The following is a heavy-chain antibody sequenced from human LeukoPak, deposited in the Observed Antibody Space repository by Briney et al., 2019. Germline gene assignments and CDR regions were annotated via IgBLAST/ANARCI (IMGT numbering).Heavy chain of an antibody. D-gene: IGHD4-23*01. CDR3: ARVESYGGLAHDY. V-gene: IGHV1-69*06. CDR2: IIPIFGTA. CDR1: GGTFSSYA. Sequence: ASVKVSCKASGGTFSSYAISWVRQAPGQGLEWVGGIIPIFGTANYAQKFQGRVTITADKSTSTAYMELSSLRSEDTAVYYCARVESYGGLAHDYWGQGTLVTVSS. J-gene: IGHJ4*02.